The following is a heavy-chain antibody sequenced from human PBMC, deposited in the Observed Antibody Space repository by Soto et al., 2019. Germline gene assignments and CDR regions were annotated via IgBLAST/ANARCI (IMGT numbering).Heavy chain of an antibody. CDR2: INPNSGGT. Sequence: GASVKVSCKASGYTFTGYYMHWVRQAPGQGLEWMGWINPNSGGTNYAQKFQGWVTMTRDTFISTAYMELSRLRSDDTAVYYCARGGIDSSGYPDAFDIWGQGTMVTVSS. D-gene: IGHD3-22*01. J-gene: IGHJ3*02. CDR1: GYTFTGYY. CDR3: ARGGIDSSGYPDAFDI. V-gene: IGHV1-2*04.